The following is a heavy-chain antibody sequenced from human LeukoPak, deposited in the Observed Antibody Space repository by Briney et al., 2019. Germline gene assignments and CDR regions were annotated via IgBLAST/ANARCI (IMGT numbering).Heavy chain of an antibody. CDR2: IYYSGST. D-gene: IGHD3-10*01. CDR3: ARSYYGSGSYPLDY. J-gene: IGHJ4*02. V-gene: IGHV4-59*01. CDR1: GGSISSYY. Sequence: PSETLSLTCTVSGGSISSYYWSWIRQPPGKGLEWIGYIYYSGSTNYNPSLKSRVTISVDTSKNQFSLKPSSVTAADTAVYYCARSYYGSGSYPLDYWGQGTLVTVSS.